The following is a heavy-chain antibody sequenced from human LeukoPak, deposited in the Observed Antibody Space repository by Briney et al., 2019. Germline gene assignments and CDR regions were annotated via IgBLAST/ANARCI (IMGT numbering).Heavy chain of an antibody. CDR1: GFSFSNYA. CDR3: AKIAPWGAVTTTGGFDY. CDR2: ISDSGAAT. D-gene: IGHD4-17*01. Sequence: GGSLRLSCAASGFSFSNYAMSWVRQAPGKGLEWVSSISDSGAATNYADSVKGRFTISRDNFKNTLYLQLNSLGAEDTAVYYCAKIAPWGAVTTTGGFDYWGQGTLVTVSS. J-gene: IGHJ4*02. V-gene: IGHV3-23*01.